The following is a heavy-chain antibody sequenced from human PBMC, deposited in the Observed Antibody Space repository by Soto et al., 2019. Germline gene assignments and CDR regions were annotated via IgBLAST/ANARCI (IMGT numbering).Heavy chain of an antibody. CDR1: GGSISSSSYY. J-gene: IGHJ5*02. CDR3: ARQGLNNWFDP. V-gene: IGHV4-39*01. Sequence: SETLSLTCTVSGGSISSSSYYWGWIRQPPGKGLEWIGSIYYSGSTYYNPSLKSRVTISVDTSKNQFSLKLSSVTAADTAVYYCARQGLNNWFDPWGQGTLVTVS. CDR2: IYYSGST. D-gene: IGHD2-8*01.